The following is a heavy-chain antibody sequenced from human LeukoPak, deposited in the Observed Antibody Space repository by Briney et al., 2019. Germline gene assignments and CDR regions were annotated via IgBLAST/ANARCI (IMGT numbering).Heavy chain of an antibody. CDR3: ARVAAADYFDY. J-gene: IGHJ4*02. Sequence: ASVKVSFKASGYTFTVYYMHWVRQAPGQGLEWMGWINPYNGNTNYAQKLQGRVTMTTDTSTSTAYMELRSLRSDDTAVYCCARVAAADYFDYWGQGTLVTVSS. V-gene: IGHV1-18*04. D-gene: IGHD6-13*01. CDR1: GYTFTVYY. CDR2: INPYNGNT.